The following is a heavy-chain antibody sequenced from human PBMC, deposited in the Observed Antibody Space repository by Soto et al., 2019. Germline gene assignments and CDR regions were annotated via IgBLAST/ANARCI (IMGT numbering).Heavy chain of an antibody. CDR2: IYYSGST. V-gene: IGHV4-39*01. CDR1: GGSISSSSYY. J-gene: IGHJ4*02. CDR3: ARRGLVGATTFDY. D-gene: IGHD1-26*01. Sequence: QLQLQESGPGLVKPSETLSLTCTVSGGSISSSSYYWDWIRQPPGKGLEWIGSIYYSGSTYYNPSLKSRVTISADTSKSQFSLKLSSVTAADTAVYYCARRGLVGATTFDYWGQGTLVTVSS.